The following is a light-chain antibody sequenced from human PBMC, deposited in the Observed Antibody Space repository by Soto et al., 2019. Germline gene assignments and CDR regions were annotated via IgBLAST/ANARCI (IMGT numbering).Light chain of an antibody. CDR1: SSDIGAYDW. CDR2: DVR. J-gene: IGLJ2*01. V-gene: IGLV2-14*01. CDR3: SSYTASHTLV. Sequence: QSALTQPASVSGSPGQSITISCTGTSSDIGAYDWISWYQQHPGKAPKLLIYDVRNRPSGVSNRFSGSKSGDTASLTISGLQDEDEADYYCSSYTASHTLVFGGGTQLTVL.